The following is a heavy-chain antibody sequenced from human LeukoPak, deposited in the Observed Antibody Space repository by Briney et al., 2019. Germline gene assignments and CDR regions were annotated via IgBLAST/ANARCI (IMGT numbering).Heavy chain of an antibody. V-gene: IGHV1-18*01. Sequence: GASVKVSCKASGYTFTSYGISWVRQAPGQGLEWMGWISAYNGNTNYAQKLQGRVTMTTDTSTSTAYMELRSLRSDDTAVYYCARPQTTNYYDSSGYDYWGQGTLVTVSS. CDR2: ISAYNGNT. CDR1: GYTFTSYG. CDR3: ARPQTTNYYDSSGYDY. J-gene: IGHJ4*02. D-gene: IGHD3-22*01.